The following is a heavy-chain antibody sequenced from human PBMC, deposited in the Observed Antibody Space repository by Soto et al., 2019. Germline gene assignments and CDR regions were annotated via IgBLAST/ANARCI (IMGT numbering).Heavy chain of an antibody. CDR2: IIPIFGKV. D-gene: IGHD6-19*01. CDR1: GGTFRTYA. J-gene: IGHJ6*02. Sequence: QVQLLQSGAEVKKPGSSVRVSCEASGGTFRTYAISWVRQAPGQGLEWMGEIIPIFGKVNYAQKFQGRVTIPADESPTTVYMDLRGLTSEDTAVYYCAKGAVAGAPTSYYYSGMDVWGQGTTVTVS. CDR3: AKGAVAGAPTSYYYSGMDV. V-gene: IGHV1-69*12.